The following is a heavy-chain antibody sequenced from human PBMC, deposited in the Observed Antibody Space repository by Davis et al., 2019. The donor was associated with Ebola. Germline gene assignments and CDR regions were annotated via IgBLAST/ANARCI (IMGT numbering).Heavy chain of an antibody. V-gene: IGHV3-7*01. J-gene: IGHJ6*04. CDR1: GFTFSSYW. CDR2: IKQDGSEK. CDR3: ARDGLIPTSYCSGGSCYSDYGMDV. Sequence: GESLKIPCAAPGFTFSSYWMSRVRQAPGKGLEWVANIKQDGSEKYYVDSVKGRFTISRDNAKNSLYLQMNSLRAEDTAVYYCARDGLIPTSYCSGGSCYSDYGMDVWGKGTTVTVSS. D-gene: IGHD2-15*01.